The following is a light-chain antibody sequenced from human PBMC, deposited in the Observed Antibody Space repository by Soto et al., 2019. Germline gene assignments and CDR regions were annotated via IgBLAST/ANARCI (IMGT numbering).Light chain of an antibody. Sequence: QSARTQPPSASGSPGQSVTISCTGTSSDVGGYNYVSWYQQHPGKAPKLMIYEVSKRPSGVPDRFSGSKSGNTASLTVSGLQAEDEADYYCRSYAGSNNLKVFGGGTKLTVL. J-gene: IGLJ2*01. CDR1: SSDVGGYNY. V-gene: IGLV2-8*01. CDR2: EVS. CDR3: RSYAGSNNLKV.